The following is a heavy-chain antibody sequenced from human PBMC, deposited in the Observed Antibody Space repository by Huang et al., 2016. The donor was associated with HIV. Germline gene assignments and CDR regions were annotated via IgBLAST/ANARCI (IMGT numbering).Heavy chain of an antibody. CDR2: LSTGGSA. CDR1: GGSISTGNYD. Sequence: TLSLTCTVSGGSISTGNYDWSWIRQPAGKGLEWVGHLSTGGSANYNPSLKSRVTISLGTSKTQFSLKLSSVTAADSAVYYCARVESGYYDAFDIWGPGTTVTVSS. CDR3: ARVESGYYDAFDI. D-gene: IGHD3-3*01. V-gene: IGHV4-61*09. J-gene: IGHJ3*02.